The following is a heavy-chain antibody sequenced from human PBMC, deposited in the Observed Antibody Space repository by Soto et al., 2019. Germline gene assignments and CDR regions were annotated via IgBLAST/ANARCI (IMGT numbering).Heavy chain of an antibody. CDR3: ARHVSGYSTSSGFNY. CDR1: GYSFINYW. CDR2: IYPGDSDT. J-gene: IGHJ4*02. D-gene: IGHD6-6*01. Sequence: RGESLKISCEGSGYSFINYWIGWVRQMPGKGLEWMGIIYPGDSDTKYSPSFQGQVTISADKSISTAYLQWSSLKASDTAMYYCARHVSGYSTSSGFNYWGQGTLVTVSS. V-gene: IGHV5-51*01.